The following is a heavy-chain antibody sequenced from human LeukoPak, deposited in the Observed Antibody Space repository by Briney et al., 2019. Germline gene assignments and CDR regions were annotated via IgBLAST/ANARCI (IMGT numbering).Heavy chain of an antibody. CDR3: AKVLARDPSGSYIQH. CDR2: ISGSGGST. D-gene: IGHD1-26*01. CDR1: GFTFSSYA. Sequence: GGSLRLSCAASGFTFSSYAMSWVRQAPGKGLEWVSAISGSGGSTYYADSVKGRFTISRDNSKNTLYLQMNSLRAEDTAVYYCAKVLARDPSGSYIQHWGQGTLVTVSS. V-gene: IGHV3-23*01. J-gene: IGHJ1*01.